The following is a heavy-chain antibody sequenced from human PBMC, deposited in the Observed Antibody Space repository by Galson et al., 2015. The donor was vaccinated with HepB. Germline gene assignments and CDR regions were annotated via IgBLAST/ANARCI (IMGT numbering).Heavy chain of an antibody. D-gene: IGHD6-13*01. CDR2: ISYDGSNK. V-gene: IGHV3-30-3*01. CDR3: ARDSWGVIAAAGMYFDY. J-gene: IGHJ4*02. Sequence: SLRLSCAASGFTFSSYAMHWVRQAPGKGLEWVAVISYDGSNKYYADSVKGRFTISRDNSKNTLYLQMNSLRAEDTAVYYCARDSWGVIAAAGMYFDYWGQGTLVTVSS. CDR1: GFTFSSYA.